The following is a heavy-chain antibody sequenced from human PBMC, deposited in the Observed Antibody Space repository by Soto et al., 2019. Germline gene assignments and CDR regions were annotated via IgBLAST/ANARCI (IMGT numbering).Heavy chain of an antibody. CDR3: AKDRRAGSYSLGAY. J-gene: IGHJ4*02. Sequence: GGSLRLSCAASGFTFSSYGMHWVRQAPGKGLEWVAVISYDGSNKYYADSVKGRFTISRDNSKNTLYLQMNSLRAEDTAVYYCAKDRRAGSYSLGAYWGQGTLVTVSS. D-gene: IGHD1-26*01. V-gene: IGHV3-30*18. CDR2: ISYDGSNK. CDR1: GFTFSSYG.